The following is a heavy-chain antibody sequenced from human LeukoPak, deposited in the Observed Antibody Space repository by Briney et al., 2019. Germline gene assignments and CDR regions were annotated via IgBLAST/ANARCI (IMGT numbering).Heavy chain of an antibody. V-gene: IGHV3-7*01. D-gene: IGHD5-18*01. J-gene: IGHJ4*02. CDR2: IKQDGSEK. Sequence: GGSLRLSCAASGFTFSDYYMSWVRQAPGKGLEWVANIKQDGSEKYYVDSVKGRFTISRDNAKNSLYLQMNSLRAEDTAVYYCARVRSGYSYGYYSLFDYWGQGTLVTVSS. CDR1: GFTFSDYY. CDR3: ARVRSGYSYGYYSLFDY.